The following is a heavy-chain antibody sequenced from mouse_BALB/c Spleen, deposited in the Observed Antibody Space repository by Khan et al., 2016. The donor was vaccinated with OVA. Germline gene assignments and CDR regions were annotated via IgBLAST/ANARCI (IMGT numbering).Heavy chain of an antibody. CDR2: IGSGGST. D-gene: IGHD1-1*01. CDR1: GFTFSRYP. CDR3: ARVNDSSGVDY. J-gene: IGHJ2*02. Sequence: EVQLVESGGGLVKPGGSLKLSCAASGFTFSRYPMSWVRQTPEKRLEWVASIGSGGSTYHPDSVKGRFTISRDNARNILFLQMSSLRSEDTAMYFYARVNDSSGVDYWGQGTSLTVSS. V-gene: IGHV5-6-5*01.